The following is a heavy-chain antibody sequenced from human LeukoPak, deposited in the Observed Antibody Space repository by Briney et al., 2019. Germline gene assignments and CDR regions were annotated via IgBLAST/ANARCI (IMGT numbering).Heavy chain of an antibody. CDR3: ASTEGDYDNSYYFDY. CDR1: GFTFSSYS. D-gene: IGHD4-17*01. CDR2: ISSSSSYI. Sequence: AGGSLRLSCAASGFTFSSYSMNWVRQAPGKGLEWVSSISSSSSYIYYADSVKGRFTISRDNAKNSLYLQMNSLRAEDTAVYHCASTEGDYDNSYYFDYWGQGTLVTVSS. V-gene: IGHV3-21*01. J-gene: IGHJ4*02.